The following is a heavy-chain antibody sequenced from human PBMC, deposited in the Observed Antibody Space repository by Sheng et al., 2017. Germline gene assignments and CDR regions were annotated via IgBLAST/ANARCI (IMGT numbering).Heavy chain of an antibody. V-gene: IGHV4-38-2*01. CDR1: GYSISSGYY. J-gene: IGHJ4*02. Sequence: QVQLQESGPGLVKPSETLSLTCAVSGYSISSGYYWGWIRQPPGKGLEWIGSIYHSGSTYYNPSLKSRVTISVDTSKNQFSLKLSSVTAADTAVYYCASQYSGSLRVSFDYWGQGTLVTVSS. CDR3: ASQYSGSLRVSFDY. CDR2: IYHSGST. D-gene: IGHD1-26*01.